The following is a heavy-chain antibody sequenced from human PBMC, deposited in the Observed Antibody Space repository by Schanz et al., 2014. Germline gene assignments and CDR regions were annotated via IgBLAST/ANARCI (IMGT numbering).Heavy chain of an antibody. CDR1: GFTVSKNY. V-gene: IGHV3-66*01. CDR3: ARDGDFDY. CDR2: IYTDGSI. Sequence: EVQLVESGGGLVQPGGSLRLSCAASGFTVSKNYMSWVRQAPGKGLEWVSIIYTDGSIYYADSVKGRFTISRDNSKNTLFLQMSSLRAEDTAVYYCARDGDFDYWGQGTLXTVSS. J-gene: IGHJ4*02.